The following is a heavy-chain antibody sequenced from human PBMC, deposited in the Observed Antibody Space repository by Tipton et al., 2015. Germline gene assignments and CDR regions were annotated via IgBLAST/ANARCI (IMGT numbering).Heavy chain of an antibody. CDR3: ARDLRDVTTVTTGFDR. CDR2: ISSLSIYT. V-gene: IGHV3-11*05. D-gene: IGHD4-17*01. CDR1: GFTFSDYY. Sequence: GSLRLSCAASGFTFSDYYMSWIRQAPGKGLEWVASISSLSIYTNYVESVKGRFTISRDNAKNSLFLQMNSLRVEDTAVYYCARDLRDVTTVTTGFDRWGQGTLVTVSS. J-gene: IGHJ5*02.